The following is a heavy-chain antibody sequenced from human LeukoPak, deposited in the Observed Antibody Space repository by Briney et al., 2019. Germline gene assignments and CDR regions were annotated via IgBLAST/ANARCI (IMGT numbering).Heavy chain of an antibody. CDR3: ARAASVNYYYGMDV. D-gene: IGHD5/OR15-5a*01. CDR1: GGSISSSSYY. Sequence: SETLSLTCTVSGGSISSSSYYWGWIRQPPGKGLEWIGYIYYSGSPNYNPSLKSRVAISLDTSKNQFSLKLSSVTAADTAVYYCARAASVNYYYGMDVWGQGTTVTVSS. CDR2: IYYSGSP. V-gene: IGHV4-61*05. J-gene: IGHJ6*02.